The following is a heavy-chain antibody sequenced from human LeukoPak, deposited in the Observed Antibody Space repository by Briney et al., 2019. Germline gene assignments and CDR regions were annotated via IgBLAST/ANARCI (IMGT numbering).Heavy chain of an antibody. V-gene: IGHV3-74*01. D-gene: IGHD5-24*01. Sequence: GGSLRLSCAASGFSFSSYAMSWVRQAPGKGLVWVSRISNDGSVTLYADSVKGRFAMSRDNAKNTLYLQMNSLRAEDTAVYYCARVTGGYNLVDYWGQGTLVTVSS. CDR2: ISNDGSVT. J-gene: IGHJ4*02. CDR3: ARVTGGYNLVDY. CDR1: GFSFSSYA.